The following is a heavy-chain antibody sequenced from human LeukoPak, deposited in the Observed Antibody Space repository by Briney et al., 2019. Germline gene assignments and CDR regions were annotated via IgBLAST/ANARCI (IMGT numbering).Heavy chain of an antibody. D-gene: IGHD3-22*01. CDR3: ASGVYYDSSGYSIDAFDI. CDR1: GYTFTGYY. CDR2: INPNSGGT. J-gene: IGHJ3*02. Sequence: ASVKVSCKASGYTFTGYYMHWVRQAPGQGLEWMGWINPNSGGTNYAQKFQGRVTMTRDTSISTAYMELSRLRSGDTAVYYCASGVYYDSSGYSIDAFDIWGQGTMVTVSS. V-gene: IGHV1-2*02.